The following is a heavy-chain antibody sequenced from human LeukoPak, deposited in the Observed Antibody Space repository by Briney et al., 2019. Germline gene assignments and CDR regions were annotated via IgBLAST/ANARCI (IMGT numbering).Heavy chain of an antibody. CDR3: AKVPYYDFWSGYYYFDY. D-gene: IGHD3-3*01. V-gene: IGHV3-30*18. J-gene: IGHJ4*02. CDR1: GFTFSSYG. CDR2: ISYDGSNK. Sequence: GRSLRLSCAASGFTFSSYGMHWVRQAPGKGLEWVAVISYDGSNKYYADSVKGRFTISRDNSKNTLYLQMNSLRAEDTAVYYCAKVPYYDFWSGYYYFDYWGQGTLVTVSS.